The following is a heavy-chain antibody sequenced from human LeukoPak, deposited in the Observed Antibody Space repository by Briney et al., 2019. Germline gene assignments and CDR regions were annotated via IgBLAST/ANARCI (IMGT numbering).Heavy chain of an antibody. CDR3: ARDWGSADYSYYMDV. V-gene: IGHV1-2*02. J-gene: IGHJ6*03. Sequence: ASVKVSCKASGYTFTGYYMHWVRQAPGQGLEWMGWINPNSGGTNYAQKFQGRVTMTRDTSISTAYMELSRLRPDDTAVYYCARDWGSADYSYYMDVWGKGTTVTVSS. CDR1: GYTFTGYY. CDR2: INPNSGGT. D-gene: IGHD3-16*01.